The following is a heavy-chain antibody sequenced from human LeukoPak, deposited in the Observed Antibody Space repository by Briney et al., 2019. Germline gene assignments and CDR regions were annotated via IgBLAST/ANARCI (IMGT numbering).Heavy chain of an antibody. D-gene: IGHD4-17*01. CDR3: ARGPPTVTTPVGY. J-gene: IGHJ4*02. CDR2: ISSSSSTI. Sequence: PGGSLRLSCGASGFSFSSYSMNWVRQAPRKGLEWVSYISSSSSTIYYADSVKGRFTISRDNAKNSLYLQMNSLRAEDTAVYYCARGPPTVTTPVGYWGQGTLVTVSS. V-gene: IGHV3-48*04. CDR1: GFSFSSYS.